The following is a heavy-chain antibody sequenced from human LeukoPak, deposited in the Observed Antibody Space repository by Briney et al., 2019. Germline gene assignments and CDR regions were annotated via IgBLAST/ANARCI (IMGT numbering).Heavy chain of an antibody. CDR1: GFTFSSYA. CDR3: AKGGARPKITMVRGAKDYYYGMDV. Sequence: GGSLRLSCAAPGFTFSSYAMSWVRQAPGKGLGWVSAISGSGGSTYYADSVKGRFTISRDNSKNTLYLQMNSLRAEDTAVYYCAKGGARPKITMVRGAKDYYYGMDVWGKGTTVTVSS. J-gene: IGHJ6*04. D-gene: IGHD3-10*01. CDR2: ISGSGGST. V-gene: IGHV3-23*01.